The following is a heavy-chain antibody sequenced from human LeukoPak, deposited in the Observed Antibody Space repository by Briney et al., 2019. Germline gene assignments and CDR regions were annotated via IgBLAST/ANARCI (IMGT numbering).Heavy chain of an antibody. V-gene: IGHV4-34*01. J-gene: IGHJ4*02. CDR3: ARGIGQWLAVFYNSDY. CDR1: GGSFSGYY. Sequence: SETLSLTCAVHGGSFSGYYCSWIRQPPGKGLEWIGEINHSESTNYNPALKSRVTISVDTSKTQFSLKLSSVTAADTAVYYCARGIGQWLAVFYNSDYWGQGTLVTVSS. CDR2: INHSEST. D-gene: IGHD6-19*01.